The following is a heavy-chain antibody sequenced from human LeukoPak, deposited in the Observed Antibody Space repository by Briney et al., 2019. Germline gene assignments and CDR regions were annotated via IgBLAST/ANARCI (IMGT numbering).Heavy chain of an antibody. J-gene: IGHJ4*02. D-gene: IGHD1-1*01. CDR2: IYPGDSDT. V-gene: IGHV5-51*01. CDR1: GYSIATYW. Sequence: GEFLKISCQGSGYSIATYWIGWVRQKPGKGLEWLGSIYPGDSDTTYNPSFQGQVTISVDKSISTAYLQWSSLRASDTAMYYCTTMRELEFEEYYFDSWGQGTLVTVSS. CDR3: TTMRELEFEEYYFDS.